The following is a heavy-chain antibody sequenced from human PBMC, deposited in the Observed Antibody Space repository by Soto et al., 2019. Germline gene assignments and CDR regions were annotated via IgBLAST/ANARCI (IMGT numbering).Heavy chain of an antibody. V-gene: IGHV4-34*01. CDR3: ARGTIAAAGTGNWFDP. D-gene: IGHD6-13*01. CDR1: GGSFSGYY. Sequence: LSLTCAVYGGSFSGYYWSWIRQPPGKGLEWIGEINHSGSTNYNPSLKSRVTISVDTSKNQFSLKLSSVTAADTAVYYCARGTIAAAGTGNWFDPWGQGTLVTVSS. CDR2: INHSGST. J-gene: IGHJ5*02.